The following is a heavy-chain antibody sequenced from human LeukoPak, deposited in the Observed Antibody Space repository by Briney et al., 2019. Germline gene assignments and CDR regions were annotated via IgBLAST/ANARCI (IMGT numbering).Heavy chain of an antibody. CDR3: ARVGNHDILTGYLDPLDY. V-gene: IGHV1-18*01. J-gene: IGHJ4*02. D-gene: IGHD3-9*01. CDR2: ISAYNGNT. CDR1: GYTFTSYG. Sequence: PVASVKVSCKASGYTFTSYGISWVRQAPGQGLEWMGWISAYNGNTNYAQKLQGRVTMTTDTSTSTAYMELRSLRSDDTAVYYCARVGNHDILTGYLDPLDYWGQGTLVTVSS.